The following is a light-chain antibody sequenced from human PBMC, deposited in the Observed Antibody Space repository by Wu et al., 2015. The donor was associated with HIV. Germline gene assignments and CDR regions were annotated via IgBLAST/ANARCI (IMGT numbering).Light chain of an antibody. Sequence: EIVLTQSPGTLSLSPGERATLSCRASQSVSSNYLAWYQQKPGQAPRLLIYGASRRATGIPDRFSGSGSGTEFTLTISGLQSEDFAVYYCQQYNNWPPLYSFGQGTKLEIK. V-gene: IGKV3-20*01. CDR1: QSVSSNY. J-gene: IGKJ2*03. CDR2: GAS. CDR3: QQYNNWPPLYS.